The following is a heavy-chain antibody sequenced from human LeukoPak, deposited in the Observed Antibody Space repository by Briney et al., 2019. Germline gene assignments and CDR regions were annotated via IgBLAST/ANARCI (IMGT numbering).Heavy chain of an antibody. CDR2: ISSISYI. D-gene: IGHD5/OR15-5a*01. CDR1: GFTFSSYS. Sequence: GGSLRLSCAASGFTFSSYSMNWVRQAPGKGLEWVSSISSISYIYYADSVKGRFTISRDTAKNSLYLQMNSLRVEDTAVYYCAREGRSLHTFWGQGTLVTVSS. J-gene: IGHJ4*02. CDR3: AREGRSLHTF. V-gene: IGHV3-21*04.